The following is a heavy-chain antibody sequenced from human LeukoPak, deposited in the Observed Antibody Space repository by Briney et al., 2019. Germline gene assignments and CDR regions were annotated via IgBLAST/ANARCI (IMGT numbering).Heavy chain of an antibody. Sequence: PSETLSLTCTVSGGSISSSSYYWGWIRQPPGKGLEWIGSIYYSGSTYYNPSLKSRVTISVDTSKNQFSLKLSSVTAADTAVYYCARRNYYYSSPDYWGQGTLVTVS. CDR3: ARRNYYYSSPDY. J-gene: IGHJ4*02. V-gene: IGHV4-39*01. CDR2: IYYSGST. D-gene: IGHD3-22*01. CDR1: GGSISSSSYY.